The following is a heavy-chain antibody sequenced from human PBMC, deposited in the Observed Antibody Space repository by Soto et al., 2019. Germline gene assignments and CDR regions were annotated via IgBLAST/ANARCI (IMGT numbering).Heavy chain of an antibody. CDR2: LYWNDDE. CDR3: AKRRAISNKLFFDH. Sequence: QITLRESGPTLVKPTQTLTLSCNLSGFSINTGGVGVGWIRQPPEKAPEWLALLYWNDDEWYSTSLRYRLSVTKDASENRVVLTMTHLDTTDTGTYYCAKRRAISNKLFFDHWGQGALVTVSS. CDR1: GFSINTGGVG. D-gene: IGHD4-4*01. J-gene: IGHJ4*02. V-gene: IGHV2-5*01.